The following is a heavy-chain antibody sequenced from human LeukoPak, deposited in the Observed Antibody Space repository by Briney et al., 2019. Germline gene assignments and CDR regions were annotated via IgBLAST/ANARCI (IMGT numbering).Heavy chain of an antibody. D-gene: IGHD5-24*01. CDR1: GFTFSSYA. Sequence: PGGSLRLSCAASGFTFSSYAMSWVRQAPGKGLEWVSSISASGGSTYYADSVKGRFTISRHNSKNTLYLQMNSLRSVDTAVYYCFKMVVATITEFDYWGQGTLVTVSS. CDR2: ISASGGST. V-gene: IGHV3-23*01. CDR3: FKMVVATITEFDY. J-gene: IGHJ4*02.